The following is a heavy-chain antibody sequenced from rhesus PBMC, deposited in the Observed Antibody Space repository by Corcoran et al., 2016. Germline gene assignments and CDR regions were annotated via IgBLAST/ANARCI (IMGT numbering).Heavy chain of an antibody. J-gene: IGHJ4*01. CDR3: ASEGAAAPFDY. CDR2: IYGGGSST. V-gene: IGHV4-169*02. D-gene: IGHD6-25*01. CDR1: GGSISSSY. Sequence: QLQLQESGPGLVKPSETLSVTCVVSGGSISSSYWSWIRQAPGKGLEWIGYIYGGGSSTNYNPSLKSRVTLSVDTSKNQLSLKLSSVTAADTAVYYCASEGAAAPFDYWGQGVLVTVSS.